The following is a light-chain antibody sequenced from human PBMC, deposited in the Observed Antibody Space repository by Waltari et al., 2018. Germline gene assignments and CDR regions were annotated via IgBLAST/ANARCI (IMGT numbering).Light chain of an antibody. Sequence: DIQVTQSPSTLSASVGDRVTITCRASQGISIWLAWYQQKPGKAPKLLIYKASTLESGVPSRFSGSGSGTEFTLTISSLQPDDLATYYCQQYNSYSATFGQGTKVEIK. J-gene: IGKJ1*01. CDR1: QGISIW. CDR3: QQYNSYSAT. CDR2: KAS. V-gene: IGKV1-5*03.